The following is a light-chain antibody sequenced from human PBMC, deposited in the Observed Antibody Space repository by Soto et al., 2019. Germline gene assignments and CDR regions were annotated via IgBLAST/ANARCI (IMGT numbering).Light chain of an antibody. CDR1: QSVDIN. V-gene: IGKV3D-15*01. Sequence: EIVMTQSPATLSVSPGERATLSCRASQSVDINLAWYQQKPGQAPRLLIFGASTRATGIPARFSGSGSGTDFTLTISSLQSEDVGVYFCQQYDKWPLTFGGGNKVEIK. CDR2: GAS. J-gene: IGKJ4*01. CDR3: QQYDKWPLT.